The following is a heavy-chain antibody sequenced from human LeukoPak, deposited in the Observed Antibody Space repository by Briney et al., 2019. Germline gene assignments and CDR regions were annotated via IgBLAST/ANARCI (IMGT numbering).Heavy chain of an antibody. CDR3: ARPTPIRGSYAFDI. V-gene: IGHV3-48*01. CDR2: ISSSSSTI. Sequence: PGGSLRLSCAASGFTFSSYSMNWVRQAPGKGLEWVSYISSSSSTIYYADSVKGRFTISRDNAKNSLYLQMNSLRAEDTAVYYCARPTPIRGSYAFDIWGQGTMVTVSS. CDR1: GFTFSSYS. J-gene: IGHJ3*02. D-gene: IGHD4-23*01.